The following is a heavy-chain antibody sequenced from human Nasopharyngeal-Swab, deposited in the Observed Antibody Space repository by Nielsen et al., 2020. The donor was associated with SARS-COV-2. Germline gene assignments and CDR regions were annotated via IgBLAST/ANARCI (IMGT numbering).Heavy chain of an antibody. Sequence: VRQAPGKGLEWVSAISGSGGSTYYADSVKGRFTISRDNSKNTLYLQMNILRSEDTSVYYCANGIAVFDYWGQGTLVTVSS. D-gene: IGHD6-19*01. J-gene: IGHJ4*02. CDR3: ANGIAVFDY. CDR2: ISGSGGST. V-gene: IGHV3-23*01.